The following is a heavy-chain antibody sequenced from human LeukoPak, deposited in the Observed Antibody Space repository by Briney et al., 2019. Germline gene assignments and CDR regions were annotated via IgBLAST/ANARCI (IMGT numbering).Heavy chain of an antibody. J-gene: IGHJ4*02. CDR1: GYTFTSYY. CDR2: INPSSGST. Sequence: ASVRVSCKASGYTFTSYYIHWVRQAPGQGPEWMGIINPSSGSTSYAQTFQGRVTLTTDTSTGTVFMDLSSLRSEDTAVYYCARDGGYTYGYDYWGQGSLLTVSS. CDR3: ARDGGYTYGYDY. D-gene: IGHD5-18*01. V-gene: IGHV1-46*01.